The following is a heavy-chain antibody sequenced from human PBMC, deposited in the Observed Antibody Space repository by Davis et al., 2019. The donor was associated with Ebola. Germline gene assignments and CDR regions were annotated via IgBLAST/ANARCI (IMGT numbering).Heavy chain of an antibody. V-gene: IGHV3-30*03. Sequence: GESLKISCAASGFTFSSYGMHWVRQTPGKGLEWVAVISYDGSNKYYADSVKGRFTVSRDNSKKTMYLQMNSLRAEDTAVYYCTRNFDWYDNSWGQGTLVTVSS. J-gene: IGHJ4*02. CDR2: ISYDGSNK. D-gene: IGHD3-9*01. CDR1: GFTFSSYG. CDR3: TRNFDWYDNS.